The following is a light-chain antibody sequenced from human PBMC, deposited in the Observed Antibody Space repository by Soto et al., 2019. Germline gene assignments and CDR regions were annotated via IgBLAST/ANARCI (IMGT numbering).Light chain of an antibody. V-gene: IGKV3-20*01. J-gene: IGKJ1*01. CDR1: QSVSSSY. CDR2: GAS. Sequence: EIVLTQSPGTLSLYPGERATLSCRASQSVSSSYLAWYQQNRGQAPRLLIYGASSRATGIPDRFSGSGSGTDFTLTISRLEPEDFAVYYCQQYGSSRWTFGQGTKVDIK. CDR3: QQYGSSRWT.